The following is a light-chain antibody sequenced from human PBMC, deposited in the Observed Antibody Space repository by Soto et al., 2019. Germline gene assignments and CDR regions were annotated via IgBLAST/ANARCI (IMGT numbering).Light chain of an antibody. Sequence: VLTHSPPTLSFSRWKRATLCWGCTHDFSNYLDWYQQKPGQAPRLLIYASSTRATRIPARFSGSGSGTDFTLTISSLEPEDFAVYYCQQRSNWPQTFGQGTQVDIK. CDR2: ASS. J-gene: IGKJ1*01. CDR1: HDFSNY. V-gene: IGKV3-11*01. CDR3: QQRSNWPQT.